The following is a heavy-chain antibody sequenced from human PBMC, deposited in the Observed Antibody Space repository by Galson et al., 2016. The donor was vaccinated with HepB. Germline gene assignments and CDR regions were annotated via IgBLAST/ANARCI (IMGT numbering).Heavy chain of an antibody. CDR2: IYWDDDT. Sequence: PALVTPTQTPTLTCTFSGFSLNTSGVGVGWIRQPPGKAPEGLEPIYWDDDTRYSPSLQSRLAITKDTSKSQEALKMTGMHPAETGTYFCVHRLLEFSGYDYLGGYFGFWGQGSRVTVSS. J-gene: IGHJ4*02. V-gene: IGHV2-5*02. CDR1: GFSLNTSGVG. CDR3: VHRLLEFSGYDYLGGYFGF. D-gene: IGHD5-12*01.